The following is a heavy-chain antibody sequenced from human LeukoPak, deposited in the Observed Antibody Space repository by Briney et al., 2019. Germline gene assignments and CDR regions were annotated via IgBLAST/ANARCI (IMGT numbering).Heavy chain of an antibody. CDR1: GDSVSSNSAA. J-gene: IGHJ4*02. V-gene: IGHV6-1*01. CDR2: TYYRSKWYN. D-gene: IGHD3-22*01. CDR3: AREPLYDSSGYYYFDY. Sequence: SQTLSLTCAISGDSVSSNSAAWNWIRQSPSRGLEWLGRTYYRSKWYNDYAVSVKSRITINPDTSKNQFSLRLNSVTPEDTAVYYCAREPLYDSSGYYYFDYWGQGTLVTVSS.